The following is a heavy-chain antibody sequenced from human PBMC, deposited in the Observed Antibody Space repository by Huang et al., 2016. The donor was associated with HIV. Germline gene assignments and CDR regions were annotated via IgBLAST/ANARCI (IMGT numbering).Heavy chain of an antibody. J-gene: IGHJ4*02. D-gene: IGHD3-22*01. CDR3: ARGDYYDSSGYHPGYFDY. V-gene: IGHV3-33*04. CDR1: GFIPSNYG. CDR2: IRNDGMKK. Sequence: VQLIESGGGVVQPGKSLRLSCATSGFIPSNYGMHWVRQAPGKGLKWVAFIRNDGMKKKYADAVRGRFTVGRDNGNNTLFLQMRSLGVDDTAVYYCARGDYYDSSGYHPGYFDYWGQGILVTVSS.